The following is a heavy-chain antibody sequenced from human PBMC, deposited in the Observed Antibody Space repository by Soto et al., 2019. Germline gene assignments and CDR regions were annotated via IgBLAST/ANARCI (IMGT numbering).Heavy chain of an antibody. CDR2: IIPIIGII. CDR3: AKGGRQWLVTSDFNY. D-gene: IGHD6-19*01. Sequence: ASVKVSCKASGGTFSTYTITWVRQAPGQGLEWMGRIIPIIGIINYAQKFQGRVTITADKFTGTAYMEMTSLRAEDTAVYYCAKGGRQWLVTSDFNYWGQGALVTVSS. J-gene: IGHJ4*02. CDR1: GGTFSTYT. V-gene: IGHV1-69*02.